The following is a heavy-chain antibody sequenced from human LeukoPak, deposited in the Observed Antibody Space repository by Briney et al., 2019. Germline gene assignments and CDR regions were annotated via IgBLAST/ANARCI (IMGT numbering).Heavy chain of an antibody. CDR3: ARQLGDCRSISCYADKVDY. D-gene: IGHD2-2*01. Sequence: PSETLSLTCTVSGGSISSSSYYWGWIRQPPGKGLEWIGSIYYSGSTYYNPSLKSRVTISVDTSKNQFSLKLSSVTAADTPVYYCARQLGDCRSISCYADKVDYWGQGTLVTVSS. CDR2: IYYSGST. V-gene: IGHV4-39*01. CDR1: GGSISSSSYY. J-gene: IGHJ4*02.